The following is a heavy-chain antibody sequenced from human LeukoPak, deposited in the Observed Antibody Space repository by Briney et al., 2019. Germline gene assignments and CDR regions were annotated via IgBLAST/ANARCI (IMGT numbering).Heavy chain of an antibody. D-gene: IGHD3-3*01. V-gene: IGHV4-4*09. CDR3: AGRERRILGY. CDR2: IYTSGST. Sequence: SETLSLTCTVSGGSISSYYWSWIRQPPGKGLEWIGYIYTSGSTNYNPSLKSRVTISVDTSKNQFSLKLSSVTAADTAVYYCAGRERRILGYWGQGTLVTVSS. J-gene: IGHJ4*02. CDR1: GGSISSYY.